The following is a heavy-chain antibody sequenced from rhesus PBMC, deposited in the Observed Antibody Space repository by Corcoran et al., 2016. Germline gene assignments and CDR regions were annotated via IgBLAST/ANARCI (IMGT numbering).Heavy chain of an antibody. CDR3: AREADSGYLFDY. V-gene: IGHV4-173*01. CDR2: ISGSVGST. J-gene: IGHJ4*01. Sequence: QLQLQESGPGLVKPSETLSLTCAVSGGSISSNYWSWIRQPPGKGLEWIGRISGSVGSTDSNPSLKSRVTISTDTSKNQFSLKLSSVTAADTAVYYCAREADSGYLFDYWGQGVLVTVSS. CDR1: GGSISSNY. D-gene: IGHD3-28*01.